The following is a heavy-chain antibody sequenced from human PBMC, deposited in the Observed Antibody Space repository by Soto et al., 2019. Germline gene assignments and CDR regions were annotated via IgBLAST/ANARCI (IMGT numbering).Heavy chain of an antibody. CDR1: GFTFSNYA. CDR3: ARDGAMVTGILNY. CDR2: ISYDGNNR. J-gene: IGHJ4*02. D-gene: IGHD2-21*02. Sequence: QVQLVESGGGVVQPGRSLRLSCEASGFTFSNYAMHWVRQAPGKGLEWVAIISYDGNNRYYPDSVKGRLTISRDNSKNTLYLQMNSLRAEDMAVYYCARDGAMVTGILNYWGQGTLVTVSS. V-gene: IGHV3-30-3*01.